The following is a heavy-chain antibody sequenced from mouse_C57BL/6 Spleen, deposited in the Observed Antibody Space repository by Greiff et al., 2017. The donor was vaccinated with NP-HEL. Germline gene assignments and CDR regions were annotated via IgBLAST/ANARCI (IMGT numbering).Heavy chain of an antibody. Sequence: QVQLKESGAELASPGASVTLSCKASGYTFTDHIMNWVKKRPGQGLEWIGRIYPVSGETNYNQKFMGKATFSVDRSSSTVYMVLNSLTSEDPAVYYCGRGGYDVGYAMDYWGQGTSVTVSS. CDR1: GYTFTDHI. CDR3: GRGGYDVGYAMDY. CDR2: IYPVSGET. V-gene: IGHV1-11*01. J-gene: IGHJ4*01. D-gene: IGHD2-2*01.